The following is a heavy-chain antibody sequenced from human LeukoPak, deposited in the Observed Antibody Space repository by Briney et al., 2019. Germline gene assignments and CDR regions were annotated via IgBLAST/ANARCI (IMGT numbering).Heavy chain of an antibody. Sequence: ASVKVSCKASGYTFTNYDINWVRQATGQGLEWMGWMNPNSGNTGYAQKFQGRVTMTRNTSISTAFMELSSLRSEDTAVYYCARRNTIMVAGLDYWGQGTLVTVSS. CDR3: ARRNTIMVAGLDY. CDR2: MNPNSGNT. V-gene: IGHV1-8*01. D-gene: IGHD5-24*01. CDR1: GYTFTNYD. J-gene: IGHJ4*02.